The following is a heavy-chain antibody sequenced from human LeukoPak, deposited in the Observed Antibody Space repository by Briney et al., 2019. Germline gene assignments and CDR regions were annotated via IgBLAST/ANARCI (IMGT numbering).Heavy chain of an antibody. V-gene: IGHV3-30*03. D-gene: IGHD3-22*01. CDR2: ISSDGTNK. CDR3: RAATRYLDYYYDY. Sequence: HPGGSLRLSCAASRFTFSIFGMHWVRQPPGKGLEWIAVISSDGTNKYYADSVRGRFTISRDNSKDTLYLQMSSLRIEDTAIYYCRAATRYLDYYYDYWGQGTLVTVSS. J-gene: IGHJ4*02. CDR1: RFTFSIFG.